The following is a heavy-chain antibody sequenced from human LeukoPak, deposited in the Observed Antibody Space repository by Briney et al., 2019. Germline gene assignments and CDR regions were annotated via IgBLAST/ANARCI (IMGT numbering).Heavy chain of an antibody. J-gene: IGHJ4*02. D-gene: IGHD3-22*01. V-gene: IGHV3-23*01. CDR2: ISGSGDST. CDR1: GFTFSSYA. CDR3: AKSVYDSSKYYFDY. Sequence: PGGSLRLSCAASGFTFSSYAMSWVRQAPGKGLEWVSAISGSGDSTYYADSVKGRFTISRDNSKNTLYLQMNSLRAEDTAVYYCAKSVYDSSKYYFDYWGQGTLVTVSS.